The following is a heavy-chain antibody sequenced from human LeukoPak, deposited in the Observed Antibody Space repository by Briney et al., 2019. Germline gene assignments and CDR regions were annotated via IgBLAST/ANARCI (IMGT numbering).Heavy chain of an antibody. D-gene: IGHD3-3*01. CDR2: IGGSGGST. CDR1: GFTFSKYA. Sequence: GGSLRLSCVASGFTFSKYAMSWVRQAPGKGLEWVSVIGGSGGSTYHAAPVKGRFTISRDNSKNTLYLQMISLRAEDTAVYYCAKYSRVDTTRDLDYWGQGTLVTVSS. J-gene: IGHJ4*02. V-gene: IGHV3-23*01. CDR3: AKYSRVDTTRDLDY.